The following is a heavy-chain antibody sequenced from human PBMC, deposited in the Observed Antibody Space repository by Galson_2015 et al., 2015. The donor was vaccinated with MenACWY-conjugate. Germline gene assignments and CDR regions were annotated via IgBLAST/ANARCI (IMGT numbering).Heavy chain of an antibody. Sequence: LILSCAASGFPFRRYGMHWVRQAPGPGLEGVAVIWFDGSKNFYADSVKGRFTISRDNSKNTLYLQMNSLRAEDTAVYYCARALTPCYFDCWGQGTLVTVSS. CDR2: IWFDGSKN. V-gene: IGHV3-33*01. D-gene: IGHD4-23*01. CDR3: ARALTPCYFDC. J-gene: IGHJ4*02. CDR1: GFPFRRYG.